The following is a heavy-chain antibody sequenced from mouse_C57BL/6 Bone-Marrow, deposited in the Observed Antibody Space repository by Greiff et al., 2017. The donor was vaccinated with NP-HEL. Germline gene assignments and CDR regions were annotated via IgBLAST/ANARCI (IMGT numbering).Heavy chain of an antibody. D-gene: IGHD5-5*01. V-gene: IGHV1-63*01. Sequence: VQLQQSGAELVRPGTSVKMSCKASGYTFTNYWIGWAKQRPGHGLEWIGDIYPGGGYTNYNEKFKGKATLTADKSSSTAYMQFSSLTSEDSAIYYCAREHYPYYYAMDYWGQGTSVTVSS. J-gene: IGHJ4*01. CDR2: IYPGGGYT. CDR3: AREHYPYYYAMDY. CDR1: GYTFTNYW.